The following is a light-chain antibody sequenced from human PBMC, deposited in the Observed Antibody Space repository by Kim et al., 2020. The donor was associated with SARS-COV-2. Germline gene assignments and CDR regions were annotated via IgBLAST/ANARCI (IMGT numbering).Light chain of an antibody. Sequence: GRSITISCTGTTSDIGGYKYFSWYQQHPGKAPKLLIFDISERPSGISNRFSGSKSGNTASLTISSLQAEDEADYYCSSYADGNRYVFGTGTKVTVL. CDR3: SSYADGNRYV. CDR2: DIS. V-gene: IGLV2-14*03. CDR1: TSDIGGYKY. J-gene: IGLJ1*01.